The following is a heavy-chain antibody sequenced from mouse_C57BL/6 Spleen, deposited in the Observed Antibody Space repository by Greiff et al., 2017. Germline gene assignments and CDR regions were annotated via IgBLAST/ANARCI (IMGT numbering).Heavy chain of an antibody. CDR2: IYPGSGST. Sequence: QVQLQQSGAELVKPGASVKMSCKASGYTFTSYWITWVKQRPGQGLEWIGDIYPGSGSTNYNEKFKSKATLTVDTSSSTAYMQLSSLTSEDAAVYYCANYGSSYGFAYWGQGTLVTVSA. CDR1: GYTFTSYW. CDR3: ANYGSSYGFAY. D-gene: IGHD1-1*01. V-gene: IGHV1-55*01. J-gene: IGHJ3*01.